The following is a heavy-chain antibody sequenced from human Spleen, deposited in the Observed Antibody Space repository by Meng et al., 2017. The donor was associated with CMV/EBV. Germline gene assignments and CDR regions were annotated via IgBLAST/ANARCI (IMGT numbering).Heavy chain of an antibody. D-gene: IGHD1-26*01. J-gene: IGHJ3*02. CDR1: GFPLRHFW. CDR2: MNQDGSEI. CDR3: AKGERDALDI. V-gene: IGHV3-7*01. Sequence: GGSLRLSCAASGFPLRHFWMNWVRQAPGKGLEWVANMNQDGSEIYYVDSVKGRFTISRDNAKNSLYLQMNSLRAEDTAVYHCAKGERDALDIWGQGTMVTVSS.